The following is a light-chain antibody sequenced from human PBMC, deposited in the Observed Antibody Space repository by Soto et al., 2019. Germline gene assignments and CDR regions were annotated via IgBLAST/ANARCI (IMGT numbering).Light chain of an antibody. CDR2: DVS. J-gene: IGLJ2*01. CDR1: SSDVGGYNY. Sequence: QSALTQPRSVSGPPGQSVTISCTGTSSDVGGYNYVSWYQQHPGKAPKLMIYDVSKRPSGVPDRFSGSKSGNTASLTISGLQAEDEADYYCCSYAGGGVFGGGTKLTVL. V-gene: IGLV2-11*01. CDR3: CSYAGGGV.